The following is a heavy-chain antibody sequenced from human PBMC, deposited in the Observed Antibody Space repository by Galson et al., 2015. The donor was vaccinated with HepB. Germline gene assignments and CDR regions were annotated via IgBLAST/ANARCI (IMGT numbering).Heavy chain of an antibody. V-gene: IGHV3-23*01. J-gene: IGHJ4*02. CDR1: GFTFNSCA. CDR3: VTTVRGINY. D-gene: IGHD3-10*01. Sequence: SLRLSCAASGFTFNSCAMAWVRQAPGKGLEWVSVVTSGGDNTLFADSGTGRVIVSRENFRNTLYLQTSSLRADDTAVYYCVTTVRGINYWGQGTLLTVSS. CDR2: VTSGGDNT.